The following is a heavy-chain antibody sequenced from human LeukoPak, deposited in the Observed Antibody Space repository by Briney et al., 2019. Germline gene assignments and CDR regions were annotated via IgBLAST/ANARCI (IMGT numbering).Heavy chain of an antibody. V-gene: IGHV3-23*01. J-gene: IGHJ6*03. CDR1: GFTFSSYA. Sequence: GGSLRLSCAASGFTFSSYAMSWVRQAPGKGLEWVSAISGSGGSTYYADSVKGRFTISRDNSKNTLYLQTNSLKAEDTAVYYCAKKSHDGSGSYYKEPYYMDVWGKGTTVTVSS. CDR2: ISGSGGST. D-gene: IGHD3-10*01. CDR3: AKKSHDGSGSYYKEPYYMDV.